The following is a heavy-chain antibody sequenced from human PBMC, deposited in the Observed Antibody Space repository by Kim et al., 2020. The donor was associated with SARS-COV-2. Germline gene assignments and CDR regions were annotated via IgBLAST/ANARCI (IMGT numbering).Heavy chain of an antibody. CDR3: AKDGRPGSSWYSLRNVPHPQVHYYGMGV. D-gene: IGHD6-13*01. Sequence: GGSLRLSCAASGFTFSSYGMHWVRQAPGKGLEWVAVIWYDGSNKYYADSVKGRFTISRDNSKNTLYLQMNSLRAEDTAVYYCAKDGRPGSSWYSLRNVPHPQVHYYGMGVWGQGTTVTVSS. CDR2: IWYDGSNK. CDR1: GFTFSSYG. V-gene: IGHV3-33*06. J-gene: IGHJ6*02.